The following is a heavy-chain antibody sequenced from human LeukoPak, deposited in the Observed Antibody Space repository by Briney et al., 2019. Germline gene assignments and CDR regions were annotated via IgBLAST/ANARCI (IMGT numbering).Heavy chain of an antibody. Sequence: ASVKVSCTASGYTFTSYDINWVRQATGQGLEWMGWVNPNSGNTGYAQKFQGRVTMTRNTSISTAYMELSSLRSEDTAVYYCARKDYDFWSGPRLDPWGQGTLVTVSS. D-gene: IGHD3-3*01. CDR3: ARKDYDFWSGPRLDP. CDR2: VNPNSGNT. J-gene: IGHJ5*02. V-gene: IGHV1-8*01. CDR1: GYTFTSYD.